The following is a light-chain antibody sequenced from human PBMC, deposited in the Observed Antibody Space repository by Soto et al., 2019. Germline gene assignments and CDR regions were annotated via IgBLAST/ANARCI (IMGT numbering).Light chain of an antibody. Sequence: QSVLTQPASVSGAPGQTITIFCTGTSCDIGGYNYVDWYQQHPGTAPKVMIYDFIHRPSGVSDRFSGSKSGNTASLTISGLEAEDDADYCWSSYTPRNTWLFGGGTKLTVL. CDR1: SCDIGGYNY. J-gene: IGLJ3*02. V-gene: IGLV2-14*01. CDR3: SSYTPRNTWL. CDR2: DFI.